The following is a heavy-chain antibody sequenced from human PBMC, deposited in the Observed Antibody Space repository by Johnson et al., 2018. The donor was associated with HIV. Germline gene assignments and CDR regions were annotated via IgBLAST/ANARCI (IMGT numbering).Heavy chain of an antibody. CDR1: GFTFTNAW. V-gene: IGHV3-15*01. Sequence: VQLVESGGGLLKPGGSLRLSCAASGFTFTNAWMTWIRQAPGKGLEWVGRVKSKTDGGTIDYAAPVKGRFTISRDDSKNTLYLQMNSLKTDDTAVYYCTRGVNSEGGSIWGQGTMVTVSS. CDR3: TRGVNSEGGSI. CDR2: VKSKTDGGTI. D-gene: IGHD3-16*01. J-gene: IGHJ3*02.